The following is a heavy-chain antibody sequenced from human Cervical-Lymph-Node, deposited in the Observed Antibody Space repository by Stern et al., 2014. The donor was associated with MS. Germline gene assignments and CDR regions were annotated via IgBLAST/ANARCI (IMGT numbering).Heavy chain of an antibody. Sequence: VQLVXSGAEVKKPGASVKVSCKASGYTFTSYGISWVRQAPGQGLEWMGWISAYNGNTNYAQKLQGRGTMTTDTSTGTASMELRSLTSDDTAVYYCARDKPLAQAAGTPHSXXXXDXWGQGTTVTVSS. J-gene: IGHJ6*02. CDR1: GYTFTSYG. D-gene: IGHD6-13*01. V-gene: IGHV1-18*01. CDR3: ARDKPLAQAAGTPHSXXXXDX. CDR2: ISAYNGNT.